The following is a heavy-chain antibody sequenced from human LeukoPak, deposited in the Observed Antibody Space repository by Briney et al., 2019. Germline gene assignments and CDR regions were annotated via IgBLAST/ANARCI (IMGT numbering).Heavy chain of an antibody. CDR3: ARDGGYCSSTSCYAENSFDY. CDR2: VNPNSGGT. CDR1: GYTFTGYY. Sequence: GASVKVSCKASGYTFTGYYMHWVRQAPGQGLEWMGWVNPNSGGTNYAQKFQGRVTMTRDTSISTAYMDLSRLRSDDTAVYYCARDGGYCSSTSCYAENSFDYWGQGTLVTVSS. J-gene: IGHJ4*02. V-gene: IGHV1-2*02. D-gene: IGHD2-2*01.